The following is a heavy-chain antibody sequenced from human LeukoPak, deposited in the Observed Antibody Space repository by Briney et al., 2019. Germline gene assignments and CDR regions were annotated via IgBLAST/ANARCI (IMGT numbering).Heavy chain of an antibody. D-gene: IGHD2-2*01. CDR3: ARLGHCSSTSCYNLAADAFDI. CDR1: GYSFTSYW. CDR2: IYPGDSDT. V-gene: IGHV5-51*01. J-gene: IGHJ3*02. Sequence: GESLKIPCKGSGYSFTSYWIGWVRQMPGKGLEWMGIIYPGDSDTRYSPSFQGQVTISADESISTAYLQWSSLKASDTAMYYCARLGHCSSTSCYNLAADAFDIWGQGTMVTVSS.